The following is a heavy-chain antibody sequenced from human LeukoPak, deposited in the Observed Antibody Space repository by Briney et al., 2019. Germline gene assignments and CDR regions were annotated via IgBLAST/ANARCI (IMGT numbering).Heavy chain of an antibody. CDR1: GFTFSSYS. V-gene: IGHV3-23*01. CDR2: ISGSGGST. CDR3: ATSPISSSWY. D-gene: IGHD6-13*01. Sequence: PGGSLRLSCAASGFTFSSYSMNWVRQAPGKGLEWVSAISGSGGSTYYADSVKGRFTISRDNSKNTLYLQMNGLRAEDTAVYYCATSPISSSWYWGQGTLVTVSS. J-gene: IGHJ4*02.